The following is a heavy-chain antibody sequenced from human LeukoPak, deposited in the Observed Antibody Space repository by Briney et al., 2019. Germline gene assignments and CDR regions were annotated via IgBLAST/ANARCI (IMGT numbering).Heavy chain of an antibody. CDR1: GFTFSSYA. Sequence: GGSLRLSCAASGFTFSSYAMSWVRQAPGKGLEWVSAISGSGGSTYYADSVKGRFTISRDNSKNTLYLQMNSLRAEDTAVYYCARTAAGIVVVTAIEGEYYFDYWGQGTLVTVSS. V-gene: IGHV3-23*01. CDR3: ARTAAGIVVVTAIEGEYYFDY. D-gene: IGHD2-21*02. J-gene: IGHJ4*02. CDR2: ISGSGGST.